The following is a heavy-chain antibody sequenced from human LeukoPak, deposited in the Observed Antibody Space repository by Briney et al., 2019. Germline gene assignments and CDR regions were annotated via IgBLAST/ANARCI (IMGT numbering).Heavy chain of an antibody. CDR1: GYTFTGYY. CDR2: INPNSGGT. Sequence: ASVKVSCKASGYTFTGYYMHWVRQAPGQGLEWMGWINPNSGGTNYAQKFQGRVTMTRDTSISTAYKELSRLRSDDTAVYYCARAASIAARYYYYYGMDVWGQGTTVTVSS. J-gene: IGHJ6*02. D-gene: IGHD6-6*01. CDR3: ARAASIAARYYYYYGMDV. V-gene: IGHV1-2*02.